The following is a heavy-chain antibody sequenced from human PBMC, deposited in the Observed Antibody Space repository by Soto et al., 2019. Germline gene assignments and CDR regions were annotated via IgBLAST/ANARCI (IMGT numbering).Heavy chain of an antibody. J-gene: IGHJ4*02. CDR2: IWYDGSRK. D-gene: IGHD2-15*01. V-gene: IGHV3-33*01. CDR3: ARDSGVVAVDLDY. CDR1: GYTFRGHG. Sequence: QVPLVESGGGVVQPGRSLRLSCAASGYTFRGHGMHWVRQTPSKGLEWVAVIWYDGSRKYYADSVNGRFTISRDDSKNTLYLQMNSPRAEDTAVYYCARDSGVVAVDLDYWGQGVLVTVSS.